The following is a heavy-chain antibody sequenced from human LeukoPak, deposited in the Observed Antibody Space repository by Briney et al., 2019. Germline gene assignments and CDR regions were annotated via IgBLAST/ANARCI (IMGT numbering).Heavy chain of an antibody. CDR3: ARPGHGDYRNAFDI. V-gene: IGHV7-4-1*02. CDR1: GYTLTTYA. D-gene: IGHD4-17*01. J-gene: IGHJ3*02. CDR2: INTNTGNP. Sequence: ASVKVSCKASGYTLTTYAMNWVRQAPGQGLEWMRWINTNTGNPTYAQGFTGRFVFSLDTSVSTAYLQWSSLKASDTAMYYCARPGHGDYRNAFDIWGRGIMVTVSS.